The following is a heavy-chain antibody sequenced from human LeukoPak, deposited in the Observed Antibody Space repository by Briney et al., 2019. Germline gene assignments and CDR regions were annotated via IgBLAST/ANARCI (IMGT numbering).Heavy chain of an antibody. Sequence: ASVKVSCKASGYTFTSYYMHWVRQAPGQGLEWMGWINPNSGGTNYAQKFQGRVTMTRDTSISTVYMELSRLRSDDTAVYYCARGGYGGNVIRDYMDVWGKGTTVTVSS. J-gene: IGHJ6*03. CDR2: INPNSGGT. CDR3: ARGGYGGNVIRDYMDV. D-gene: IGHD4-23*01. V-gene: IGHV1-2*02. CDR1: GYTFTSYY.